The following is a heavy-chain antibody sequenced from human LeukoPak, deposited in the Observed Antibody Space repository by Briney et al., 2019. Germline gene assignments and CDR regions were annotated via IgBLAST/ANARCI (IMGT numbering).Heavy chain of an antibody. Sequence: PGGSLRLSCAASGFTFSSYGMHWVRQAPGKGLVWVSRINSDGSTTTYADSVKGRFTISRDNAKNTLYLQMNSLRAEDTAVYYCARAVVVTASDYWGQGTLVTVSS. J-gene: IGHJ4*02. V-gene: IGHV3-74*01. D-gene: IGHD2-21*02. CDR2: INSDGSTT. CDR3: ARAVVVTASDY. CDR1: GFTFSSYG.